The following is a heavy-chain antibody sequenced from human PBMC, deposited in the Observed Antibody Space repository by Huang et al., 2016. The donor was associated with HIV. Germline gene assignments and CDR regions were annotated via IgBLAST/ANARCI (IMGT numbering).Heavy chain of an antibody. CDR1: EYTLTELS. CDR3: ATGFDVFFDF. Sequence: QVQLVQSRAEVKKPGASVKVSYKVSEYTLTELSIHWVRQPPGKGLEWMGGFDPEIGETISAQKFQGRVTMTEDTSTATAFMELSGLRPEDTAVYYCATGFDVFFDFWGQGTLVTVSS. J-gene: IGHJ4*02. D-gene: IGHD3-9*01. CDR2: FDPEIGET. V-gene: IGHV1-24*01.